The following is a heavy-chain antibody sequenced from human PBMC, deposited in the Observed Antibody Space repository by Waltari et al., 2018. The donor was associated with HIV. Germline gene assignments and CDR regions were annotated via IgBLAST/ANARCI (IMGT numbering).Heavy chain of an antibody. D-gene: IGHD3-22*01. J-gene: IGHJ3*02. V-gene: IGHV4-39*01. CDR1: GGSVPSTSYY. CDR3: GAFAYYYDSRGAFDI. Sequence: QLQLQQSGPGLVKPSETLSLTCSVSGGSVPSTSYYWGWLRKPPGKGLYWIGSIDYSGNTYYVPSLKSRVIISVDTSKNKFSLNLSTVTAADTAVYFCGAFAYYYDSRGAFDIWGQGTLVTVSS. CDR2: IDYSGNT.